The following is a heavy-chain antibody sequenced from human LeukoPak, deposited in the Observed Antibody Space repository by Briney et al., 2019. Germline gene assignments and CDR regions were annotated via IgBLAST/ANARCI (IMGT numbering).Heavy chain of an antibody. CDR3: ARDGSGSYYPIDY. CDR2: IYYSGST. J-gene: IGHJ4*02. D-gene: IGHD3-10*01. Sequence: PSETLPLTCAVPGGSISSSNWWSWVRQPPGKGLEWIGSIYYSGSTYYNPSLKSRVTISVDTSKNQFSLKLSSVTAADTAVYYCARDGSGSYYPIDYWGQGTLVTVSS. V-gene: IGHV4-4*02. CDR1: GGSISSSNW.